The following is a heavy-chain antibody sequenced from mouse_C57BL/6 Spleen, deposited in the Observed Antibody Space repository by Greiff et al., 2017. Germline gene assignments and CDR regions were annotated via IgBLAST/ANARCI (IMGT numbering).Heavy chain of an antibody. J-gene: IGHJ1*03. CDR1: GFTFSDYY. V-gene: IGHV5-16*01. CDR3: AREDTGYFDV. D-gene: IGHD3-3*01. Sequence: EVMLVESEGGLVQPGSSMKLSCTASGFTFSDYYMAWVRQVPEKGLEWVANINYDGSSTYYLDSLKSRFIISRDNAKNILYLQMSSLKSEDTATYYCAREDTGYFDVWGTGTTVTVSS. CDR2: INYDGSST.